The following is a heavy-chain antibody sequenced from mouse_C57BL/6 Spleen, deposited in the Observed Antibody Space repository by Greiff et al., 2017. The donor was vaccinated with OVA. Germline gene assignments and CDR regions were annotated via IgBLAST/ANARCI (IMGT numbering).Heavy chain of an antibody. Sequence: EVQVVESGAELVKPGASVKLSCTASGFNIKDYYMHWVKQRTEQGLEWIGRIDPEDGETKYAPKFQGKATITADTSSNTAYLQLSSLTSEDTAVYYCARLYGSSDWYFDVWGTGTTVTVSS. CDR1: GFNIKDYY. CDR2: IDPEDGET. D-gene: IGHD1-1*01. V-gene: IGHV14-2*01. J-gene: IGHJ1*03. CDR3: ARLYGSSDWYFDV.